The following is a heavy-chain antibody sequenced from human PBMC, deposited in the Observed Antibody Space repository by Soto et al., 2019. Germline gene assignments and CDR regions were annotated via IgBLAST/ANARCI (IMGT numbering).Heavy chain of an antibody. Sequence: QVQLVQSGAEEKKPGASVKVSCKASGYTFTGYAMHWVRQAPGQRLEWMGWINAGNGNTKYSQKFQGRVTITMDTPATTAYMELSSLRSEDTAVDYCARAVSVPADFDYWGQGTLVTVSS. J-gene: IGHJ4*02. CDR1: GYTFTGYA. CDR3: ARAVSVPADFDY. D-gene: IGHD6-19*01. V-gene: IGHV1-3*05. CDR2: INAGNGNT.